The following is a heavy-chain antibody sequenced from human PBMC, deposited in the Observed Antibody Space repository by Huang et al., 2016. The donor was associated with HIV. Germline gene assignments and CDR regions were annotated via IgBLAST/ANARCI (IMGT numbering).Heavy chain of an antibody. CDR3: ARIRGGYSSPQARWYFDL. CDR2: IDWDDDK. Sequence: VTLRESGPALVQPTQTLTLTCTFSGFSLSTSGMCVGWIRQHPGKALEWLALIDWDDDKYYSTSLKTRLTISKDTSKNQVVLTRTNMDPVDTATYYCARIRGGYSSPQARWYFDLWGRGTLVTVSS. D-gene: IGHD6-13*01. J-gene: IGHJ2*01. CDR1: GFSLSTSGMC. V-gene: IGHV2-70*01.